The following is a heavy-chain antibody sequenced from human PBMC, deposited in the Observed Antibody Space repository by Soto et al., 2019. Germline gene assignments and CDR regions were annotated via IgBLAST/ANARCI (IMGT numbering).Heavy chain of an antibody. D-gene: IGHD1-26*01. V-gene: IGHV3-30-3*01. CDR1: GFTFRSYA. Sequence: VVSLRLSCAASGFTFRSYAMHWVRQPPGEGLEWVAVISYDGNHEYYADSVKGRFTISRDDSKNTLYLQMSSLRVEDTATYYCARDNEGAYNYWGQGTLVTVYS. CDR3: ARDNEGAYNY. J-gene: IGHJ4*02. CDR2: ISYDGNHE.